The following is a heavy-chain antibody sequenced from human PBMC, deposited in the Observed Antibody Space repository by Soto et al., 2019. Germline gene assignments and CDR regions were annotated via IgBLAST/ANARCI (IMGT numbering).Heavy chain of an antibody. D-gene: IGHD4-17*01. V-gene: IGHV3-23*01. J-gene: IGHJ6*03. CDR2: ISGSGGST. CDR1: GFTFSSYA. CDR3: AKRPLRSYYYYYMDV. Sequence: GGSLRLSCAASGFTFSSYAMSWVRQAPGKGLEWVSAISGSGGSTYYADSVKGRFTISRDNSKNTLYLQMNSLRAEDAAVYYCAKRPLRSYYYYYMDVWGKGTTVTVSS.